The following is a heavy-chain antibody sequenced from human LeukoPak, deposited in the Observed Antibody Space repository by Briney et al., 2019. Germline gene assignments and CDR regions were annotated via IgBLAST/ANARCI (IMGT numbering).Heavy chain of an antibody. CDR2: INQDGSEE. V-gene: IGHV3-7*01. J-gene: IGHJ4*02. Sequence: GGSLRLSCAASGFPFSDYWMDWVRQAPGKGMEWVANINQDGSEENYADSVKGRFTIPRDNAKNSLYLQMNSLRAEDTAVYYCSRSLDYWGRGALVTVSS. CDR3: SRSLDY. CDR1: GFPFSDYW.